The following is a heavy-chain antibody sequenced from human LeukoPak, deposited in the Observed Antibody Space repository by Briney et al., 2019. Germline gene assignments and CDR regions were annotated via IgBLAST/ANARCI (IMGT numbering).Heavy chain of an antibody. CDR1: GGSISSSSYY. V-gene: IGHV4-39*07. J-gene: IGHJ4*02. CDR3: ARQGRGYSGYDLLYYFDY. CDR2: IYYSGST. Sequence: SETLSLTCTVSGGSISSSSYYWGWSRQPPGKGLEWIGSIYYSGSTYYNPSLKSRVTISVDTSKNQFSLKLSSVTAADTAVYYRARQGRGYSGYDLLYYFDYWGQGTLVTVSS. D-gene: IGHD5-12*01.